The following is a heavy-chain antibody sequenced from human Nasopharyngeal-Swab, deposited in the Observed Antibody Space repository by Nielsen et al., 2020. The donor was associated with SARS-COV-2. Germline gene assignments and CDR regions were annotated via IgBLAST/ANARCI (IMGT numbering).Heavy chain of an antibody. CDR2: ISWNSGYI. CDR3: AKDERYYGSGAHISGFDY. CDR1: GFNFHAYA. V-gene: IGHV3-9*01. Sequence: SLKISCAASGFNFHAYAIHWVRQAPGKGLEWVSGISWNSGYIGYADFVKGRFTIPRDNGKNSLYLQMNSLRAEDTAFYYCAKDERYYGSGAHISGFDYWGLGTLVTVSS. D-gene: IGHD3-10*01. J-gene: IGHJ4*02.